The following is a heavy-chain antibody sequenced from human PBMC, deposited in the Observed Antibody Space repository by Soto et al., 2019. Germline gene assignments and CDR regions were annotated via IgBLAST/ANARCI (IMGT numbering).Heavy chain of an antibody. CDR1: GFTFSSYA. CDR3: AKGPHSSSPTYYYYYMDV. CDR2: ISGSGGST. V-gene: IGHV3-23*01. Sequence: SLRLSCAASGFTFSSYAMSWVRQAPGKGLEWVSAISGSGGSTYYADSVKGRFTISRDNSKNTLYLQMNSLRAEDTAVYYCAKGPHSSSPTYYYYYMDVWGKGTTVTVSS. J-gene: IGHJ6*03. D-gene: IGHD6-6*01.